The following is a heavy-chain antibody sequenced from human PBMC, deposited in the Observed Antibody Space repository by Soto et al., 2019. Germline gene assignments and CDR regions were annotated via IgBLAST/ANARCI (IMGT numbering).Heavy chain of an antibody. CDR3: ARTRAAAGLDRRDY. CDR2: TYYRSKWYN. Sequence: PSQTLSLTCAISGDSVSSNSAAWNWIRPSPSRGLEWLGRTYYRSKWYNDYAVSVKSRITINPDTSKNQFSLQLNSVTPEDTAVYYCARTRAAAGLDRRDYWGQGTLVTVSS. J-gene: IGHJ4*02. CDR1: GDSVSSNSAA. V-gene: IGHV6-1*01. D-gene: IGHD6-13*01.